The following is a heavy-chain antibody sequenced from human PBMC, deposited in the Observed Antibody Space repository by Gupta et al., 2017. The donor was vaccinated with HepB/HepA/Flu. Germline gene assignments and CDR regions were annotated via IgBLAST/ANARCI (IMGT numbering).Heavy chain of an antibody. CDR2: INPNSGGT. CDR1: GFAFTSYY. J-gene: IGHJ6*02. D-gene: IGHD6-6*01. Sequence: QVHLLQSGAEVKTPGASVKVSSKPSGFAFTSYYVHWVRQAPGQGLEWMGWINPNSGGTNYAQMFEGRVTMTRDTSISTVFMELSRLGSDDTAVYYCARVQVYTSSSPYYYFGMDVWGQGTTVTVS. CDR3: ARVQVYTSSSPYYYFGMDV. V-gene: IGHV1-2*02.